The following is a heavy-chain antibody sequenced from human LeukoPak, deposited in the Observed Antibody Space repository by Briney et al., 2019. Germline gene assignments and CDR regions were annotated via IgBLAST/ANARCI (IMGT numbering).Heavy chain of an antibody. CDR3: ARRSGSYRFDP. Sequence: SETLSLTCAVFGGSISSGGYYWSWIRQHPGKGLEWIGYIYYSGSTYYNPSLKSRVTISVDTSKNQFSLKLSSVTAADTAVYYCARRSGSYRFDPWGQGSLVTVSS. V-gene: IGHV4-39*01. D-gene: IGHD1-26*01. CDR1: GGSISSGGYY. J-gene: IGHJ5*02. CDR2: IYYSGST.